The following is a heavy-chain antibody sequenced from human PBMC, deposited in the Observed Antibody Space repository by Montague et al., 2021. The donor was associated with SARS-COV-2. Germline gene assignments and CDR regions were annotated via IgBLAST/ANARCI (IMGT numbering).Heavy chain of an antibody. D-gene: IGHD4-11*01. CDR3: ACGEITTRGLIYYYGMDV. J-gene: IGHJ6*02. CDR1: GGSLSGYY. V-gene: IGHV4-34*01. Sequence: SETLSLTCAVYGGSLSGYYWSWIRQPPGEGLEWIAEISHSGSTSYNPSLKSRVTISVDTSKNQFSLKLSSVTAADTAVYYCACGEITTRGLIYYYGMDVWGQGTTVTVSS. CDR2: ISHSGST.